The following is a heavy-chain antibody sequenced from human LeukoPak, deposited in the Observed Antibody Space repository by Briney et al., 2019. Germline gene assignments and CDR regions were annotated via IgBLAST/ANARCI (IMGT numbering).Heavy chain of an antibody. D-gene: IGHD4-17*01. Sequence: PGGSLRLSCAASGFTFSSYGMHWVRQAPGKGLEWVAFIRYDGSNKYYADSVKGRFTISRDNSKNTLYLQMNSLRAEDTAVYYCATQIGDDYGDYGARRWFDPWGQGTLVTVSS. CDR3: ATQIGDDYGDYGARRWFDP. CDR2: IRYDGSNK. CDR1: GFTFSSYG. V-gene: IGHV3-30*02. J-gene: IGHJ5*02.